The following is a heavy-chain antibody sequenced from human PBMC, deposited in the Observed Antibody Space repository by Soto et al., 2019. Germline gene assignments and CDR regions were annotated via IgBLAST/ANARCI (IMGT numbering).Heavy chain of an antibody. CDR1: GFTVSSNY. CDR2: IYSGGST. D-gene: IGHD3-10*01. Sequence: GGSLRLSCAASGFTVSSNYMSWVRQAPGKGLEWVSVIYSGGSTYYADSVKGRFTISRDNSKNTLYLQMNSLRAEDTAVYYCARGSYVGTYYYYYGVDVWGQGTTVTVSS. J-gene: IGHJ6*02. CDR3: ARGSYVGTYYYYYGVDV. V-gene: IGHV3-53*01.